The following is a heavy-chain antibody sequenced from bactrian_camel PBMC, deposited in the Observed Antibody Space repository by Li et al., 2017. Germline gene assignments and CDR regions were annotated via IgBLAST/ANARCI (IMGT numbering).Heavy chain of an antibody. D-gene: IGHD8*01. J-gene: IGHJ6*01. CDR3: AAAWSRSVGRVGVSPTEEDFDY. CDR1: VFPHSTKC. V-gene: IGHV3S31*01. Sequence: DVQLVESGGGSVQPGGSLRLSRVASVFPHSTKCMGWFRQAPGQEREGVGFIYTVGDNAYYNKPVEGRFTISQDNAKNTLYLRMDSLEPEDTAMYYCAAAWSRSVGRVGVSPTEEDFDYWGQGTQVTVS. CDR2: IYTVGDNA.